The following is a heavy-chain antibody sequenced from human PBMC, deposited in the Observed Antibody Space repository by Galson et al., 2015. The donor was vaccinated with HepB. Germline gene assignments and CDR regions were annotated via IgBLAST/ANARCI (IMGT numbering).Heavy chain of an antibody. D-gene: IGHD2-2*03. Sequence: SLRLSCAASGFTFSSYAMSWVRQAPGKGLEWVPAISGSGGSTYYADSVKGRFTISRDNSKNTLYLQMNSLRAEDTAVYYCATKMDIVVVNPLNYWGQGTLVTVSS. CDR2: ISGSGGST. CDR1: GFTFSSYA. CDR3: ATKMDIVVVNPLNY. V-gene: IGHV3-23*01. J-gene: IGHJ4*02.